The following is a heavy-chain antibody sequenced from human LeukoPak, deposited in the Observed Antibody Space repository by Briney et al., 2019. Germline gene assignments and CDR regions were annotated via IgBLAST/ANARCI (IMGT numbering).Heavy chain of an antibody. V-gene: IGHV3-49*04. J-gene: IGHJ4*02. Sequence: GGSLRLSCTASGFTFGDYAMSWVRQAPGKGLEWVGFIRSKAYGGTTEYAASVKGRFTISGDDSKSIAYLQMNSLKTEDTAVYYCTRDYGDYLYYFDYWGQGTLVTVSS. CDR2: IRSKAYGGTT. CDR3: TRDYGDYLYYFDY. CDR1: GFTFGDYA. D-gene: IGHD4-17*01.